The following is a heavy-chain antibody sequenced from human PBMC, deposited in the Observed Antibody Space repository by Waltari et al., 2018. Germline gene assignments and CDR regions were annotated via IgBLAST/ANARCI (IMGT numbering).Heavy chain of an antibody. V-gene: IGHV1-2*02. D-gene: IGHD1-26*01. CDR1: GYTFTGYQ. CDR3: ARDLVVGSGDY. J-gene: IGHJ4*02. Sequence: QVHLVQSGAEVKKPGASVKVSCKASGYTFTGYQMHWVRQAPGQGLEWMGWINPNSGGTKYAQIVQGRVTITRDTSIRTAYMALSRLRSDDTAVYYCARDLVVGSGDYWGQGTLVTVSS. CDR2: INPNSGGT.